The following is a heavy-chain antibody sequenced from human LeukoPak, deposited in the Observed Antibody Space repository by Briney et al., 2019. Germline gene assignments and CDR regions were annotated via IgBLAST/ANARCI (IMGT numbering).Heavy chain of an antibody. D-gene: IGHD3-10*01. J-gene: IGHJ4*02. CDR2: INPSGGST. Sequence: ASVKVSCKASGYTFTSYYMHWVRQAPGQGLEWMGIINPSGGSTSYAQKFQGRVTMTRDMSTSTVYMELSSLRSDDTAVYYCAREKGFGTPVDYWGQGTLVTVSS. CDR3: AREKGFGTPVDY. V-gene: IGHV1-46*01. CDR1: GYTFTSYY.